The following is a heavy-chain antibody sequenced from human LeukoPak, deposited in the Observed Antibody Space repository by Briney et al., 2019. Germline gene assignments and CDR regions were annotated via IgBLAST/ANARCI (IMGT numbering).Heavy chain of an antibody. CDR2: IYYSGNT. CDR3: ARSASTYSSSWYFDY. Sequence: SEALSLTCTVSGGSISSGDYYWTWIRQHPGQGLEWIGYIYYSGNTYYSPSLKSRVTISVDTSKNQFSLKLSSVTAADTAVYYCARSASTYSSSWYFDYWGQGTLVTVSS. CDR1: GGSISSGDYY. J-gene: IGHJ4*02. V-gene: IGHV4-31*03. D-gene: IGHD6-13*01.